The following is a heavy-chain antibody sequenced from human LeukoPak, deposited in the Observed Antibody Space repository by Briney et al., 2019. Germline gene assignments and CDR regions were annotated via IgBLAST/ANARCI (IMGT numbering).Heavy chain of an antibody. CDR3: ATASTVTTERGSVVRAFDI. CDR2: MNPNSGNT. V-gene: IGHV1-8*01. J-gene: IGHJ3*02. CDR1: GYTFTSYD. D-gene: IGHD4-17*01. Sequence: ASVKISCKASGYTFTSYDINWVRQATGQGLEWMGWMNPNSGNTGYAQKFQGRVTMTRSTSISTAYVELSSLRSEDTDVYYCATASTVTTERGSVVRAFDIWGQGTMVTVSS.